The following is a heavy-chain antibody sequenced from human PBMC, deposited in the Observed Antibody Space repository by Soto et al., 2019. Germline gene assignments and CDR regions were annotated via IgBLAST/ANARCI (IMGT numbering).Heavy chain of an antibody. J-gene: IGHJ6*03. V-gene: IGHV3-21*01. CDR3: ARGGIDIVVVPAAMWDYYYYMDV. D-gene: IGHD2-2*01. CDR2: ISSSSSYI. CDR1: GFTFSSYS. Sequence: GGSLRLSCAASGFTFSSYSMNWVRQAPGKGLEWVSSISSSSSYIYYADSVKGRFTISRDNAKNSMYLQMNSLRAEDTAVYYCARGGIDIVVVPAAMWDYYYYMDVWGKGTTVTVSS.